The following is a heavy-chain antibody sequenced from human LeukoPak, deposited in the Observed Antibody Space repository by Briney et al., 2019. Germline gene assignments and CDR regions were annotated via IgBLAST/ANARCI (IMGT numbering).Heavy chain of an antibody. D-gene: IGHD1-26*01. CDR3: ARDRPLGRSDAFDI. Sequence: GGSLRLSCAASGFTFSSYWMHWVRQAPGKGLEWVSGISWNSGSIGYADSVKGLFTMSRDNAKNSLYLQMNSLRAEDTAVYYCARDRPLGRSDAFDIWGQGTMVTVSS. V-gene: IGHV3-74*01. J-gene: IGHJ3*02. CDR1: GFTFSSYW. CDR2: ISWNSGSI.